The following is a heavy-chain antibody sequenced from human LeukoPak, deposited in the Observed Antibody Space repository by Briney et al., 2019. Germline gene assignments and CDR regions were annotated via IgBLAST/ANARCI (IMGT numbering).Heavy chain of an antibody. CDR3: ATTYGFWTGYYENDPLDI. Sequence: PGGSLRLSCVASGFNFNSYGMHWVRQAPGKGLEWVAFIRSDGSQEYNAQSVKGRFTISRDNSKNTLYLEINSLRAEDTGVYYCATTYGFWTGYYENDPLDIWGQGTMVTVSS. D-gene: IGHD3/OR15-3a*01. CDR2: IRSDGSQE. V-gene: IGHV3-30*02. CDR1: GFNFNSYG. J-gene: IGHJ3*02.